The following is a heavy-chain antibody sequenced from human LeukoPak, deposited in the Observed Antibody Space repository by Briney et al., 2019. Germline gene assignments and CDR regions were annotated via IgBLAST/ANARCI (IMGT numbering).Heavy chain of an antibody. D-gene: IGHD4-23*01. CDR1: EYTFTSYD. J-gene: IGHJ5*02. Sequence: ASVKVSCKASEYTFTSYDINWVRQATGQGLEWMGWMNPNSGNTGYAQKFQGRVTMTRDTSISTAYMELSSLRSGDTAVYFCARSNYGGKRWFDPWGQGTLVIVSS. V-gene: IGHV1-8*01. CDR3: ARSNYGGKRWFDP. CDR2: MNPNSGNT.